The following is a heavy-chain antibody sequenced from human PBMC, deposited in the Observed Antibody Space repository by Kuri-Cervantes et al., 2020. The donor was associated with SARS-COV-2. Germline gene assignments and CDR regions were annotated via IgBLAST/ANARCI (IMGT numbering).Heavy chain of an antibody. J-gene: IGHJ4*02. D-gene: IGHD1-26*01. CDR3: AKDVAVGAHGVFDY. CDR1: GFTFSSYS. Sequence: GGSLRLSCAASGFTFSSYSMNWVRQAPGKGLEWVSYISSSGSTIYYADSVKGRFTISRDNAKNSLYLQMNSLRAEDTAVYYCAKDVAVGAHGVFDYWGQGTLVTVSS. CDR2: ISSSGSTI. V-gene: IGHV3-48*04.